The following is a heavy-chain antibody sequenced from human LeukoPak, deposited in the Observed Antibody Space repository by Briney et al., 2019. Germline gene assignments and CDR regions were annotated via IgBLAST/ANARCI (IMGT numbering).Heavy chain of an antibody. D-gene: IGHD5-18*01. CDR1: GFTFSSYS. Sequence: GGSLRLSCAASGFTFSSYSMNWVRQAPGKGLEWVSVIYSGGNTYYADSVKDRFTISRDKSKNTLYLRMNSLRAEDTAVYYCARDDKRGYSYGYTGYYYGMDVWGQGTTVTVSS. J-gene: IGHJ6*02. V-gene: IGHV3-53*01. CDR2: IYSGGNT. CDR3: ARDDKRGYSYGYTGYYYGMDV.